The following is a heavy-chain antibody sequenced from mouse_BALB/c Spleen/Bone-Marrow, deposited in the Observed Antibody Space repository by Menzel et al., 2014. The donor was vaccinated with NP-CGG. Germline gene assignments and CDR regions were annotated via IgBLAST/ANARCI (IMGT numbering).Heavy chain of an antibody. CDR2: IYPGSGST. V-gene: IGHV1-81*01. Sequence: QVQLQQSGPELVKPGASVKTSCKASGYTFTDYVITWVKQRTGQGLEWIGEIYPGSGSTYYNEKFKGKATLTADKSSNTAYMQLGSLTSEDSAVYFCARLDGNYRYAMDYWGQGTSVTVSS. D-gene: IGHD2-1*01. J-gene: IGHJ4*01. CDR1: GYTFTDYV. CDR3: ARLDGNYRYAMDY.